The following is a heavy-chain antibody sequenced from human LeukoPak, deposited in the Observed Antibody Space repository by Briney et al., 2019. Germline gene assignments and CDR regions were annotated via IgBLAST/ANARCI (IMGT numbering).Heavy chain of an antibody. J-gene: IGHJ4*02. CDR2: IRNKAKSYTT. D-gene: IGHD4-17*01. CDR1: GFIFSDHY. V-gene: IGHV3-72*01. Sequence: PGGSLRLSCAASGFIFSDHYMDWVRQAPGKGLEWVGRIRNKAKSYTTEYAASVKGRFTISRDDSKNSLYLQMNSLKTDDTGVYYWARGGTVTTGDFDYWGQGTLVTASS. CDR3: ARGGTVTTGDFDY.